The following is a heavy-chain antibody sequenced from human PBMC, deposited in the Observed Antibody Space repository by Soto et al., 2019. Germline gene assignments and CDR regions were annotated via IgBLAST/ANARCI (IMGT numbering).Heavy chain of an antibody. D-gene: IGHD1-1*01. Sequence: SVKVSCKASGGTFSSYAISWARQAPGQGLEWMGGIIPIFGTANYAQKFQGRVTITADESTSTAYMELSSLRSEDTAAYYCARGRPLDGYAYWGQGPLVTAYS. V-gene: IGHV1-69*13. CDR1: GGTFSSYA. CDR3: ARGRPLDGYAY. J-gene: IGHJ4*02. CDR2: IIPIFGTA.